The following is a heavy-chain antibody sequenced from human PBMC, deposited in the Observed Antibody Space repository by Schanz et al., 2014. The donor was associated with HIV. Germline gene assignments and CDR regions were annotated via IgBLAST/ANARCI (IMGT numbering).Heavy chain of an antibody. D-gene: IGHD3-3*01. CDR1: GFTFSSYG. CDR3: ARAPSDFWMAYFDY. Sequence: VQLLESGGGVVQPGRSLRLSCAASGFTFSSYGMHWVRQAPGKGLEWVAVIWYDGSNKYYADSVKGRFTTSRDNSKNTLYLQMNSLRAEDTAVYYCARAPSDFWMAYFDYWGQGTLVTVSS. CDR2: IWYDGSNK. V-gene: IGHV3-33*01. J-gene: IGHJ4*02.